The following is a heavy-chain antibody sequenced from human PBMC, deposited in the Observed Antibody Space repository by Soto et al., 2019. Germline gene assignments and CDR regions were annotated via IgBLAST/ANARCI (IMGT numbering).Heavy chain of an antibody. V-gene: IGHV6-1*01. Sequence: LQTLSLTCAISGDSVSSSSAAWNWIRQSPSRGLEWLGRTYYRSKWYNDYAVSVKSRITINPDTSKNQFSLQLNSVTPEDTAVYYCARDQYCSSTSCYFSYGMDVWGQGTTVTVS. J-gene: IGHJ6*02. CDR3: ARDQYCSSTSCYFSYGMDV. CDR1: GDSVSSSSAA. CDR2: TYYRSKWYN. D-gene: IGHD2-2*01.